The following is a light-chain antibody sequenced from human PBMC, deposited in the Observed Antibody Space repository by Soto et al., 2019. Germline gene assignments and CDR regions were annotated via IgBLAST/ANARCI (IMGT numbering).Light chain of an antibody. CDR3: SSYTSSSLVV. Sequence: QSALTQPASVSGSPGQSITISCTGTSIDVGGYNYVSWYQQHPGKAPKLMIYYVSNRPSGVSNCFSGSKSGNTASLTISGLQAEDESDYYCSSYTSSSLVVFGGGTKLTVL. J-gene: IGLJ2*01. CDR2: YVS. V-gene: IGLV2-14*01. CDR1: SIDVGGYNY.